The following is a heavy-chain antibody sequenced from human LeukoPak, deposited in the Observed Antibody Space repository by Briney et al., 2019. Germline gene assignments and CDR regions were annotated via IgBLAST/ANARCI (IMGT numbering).Heavy chain of an antibody. V-gene: IGHV3-23*01. D-gene: IGHD5-18*01. CDR3: ARDWGRRIQLWSAIFDY. Sequence: GGSLRLSCAASGFTFSSYAMSWVRQAPGKGLEWVSGISGSGGTTYYADSVKGHFTISRDNFKNTLYVQMNSLRAEDTAVYYCARDWGRRIQLWSAIFDYWGQGTLVTVSS. J-gene: IGHJ4*02. CDR2: ISGSGGTT. CDR1: GFTFSSYA.